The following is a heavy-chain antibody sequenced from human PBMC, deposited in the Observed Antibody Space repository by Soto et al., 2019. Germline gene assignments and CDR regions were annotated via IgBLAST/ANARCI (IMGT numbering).Heavy chain of an antibody. D-gene: IGHD6-6*01. CDR2: IHNSGTS. J-gene: IGHJ4*02. CDR3: VREERIADHQIDY. CDR1: GGSSKSSYYH. Sequence: PSGTXSLTCTFSGGSSKSSYYHLSWTRQSPAKGLEWIGYIHNSGTSFYNPSLRGLVTVTLDTSRSHFSLTLASVTAADTAVYYCVREERIADHQIDYWGPGIPVTVSS. V-gene: IGHV4-30-4*01.